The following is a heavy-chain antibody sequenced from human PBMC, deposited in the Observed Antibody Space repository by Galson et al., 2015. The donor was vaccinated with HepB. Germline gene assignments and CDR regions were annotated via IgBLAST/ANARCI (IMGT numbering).Heavy chain of an antibody. J-gene: IGHJ6*02. CDR2: ISSSSSYI. D-gene: IGHD2-2*01. CDR3: ARGCSSTSCYV. Sequence: SLRLSCAASGFTFSSYSMNWVRQAPGKGLEWVASISSSSSYIYYTDSVKGRFTISRDNAESLLYLQMNSLRAEDTAVYYCARGCSSTSCYVWGQGTTVTVSS. CDR1: GFTFSSYS. V-gene: IGHV3-21*01.